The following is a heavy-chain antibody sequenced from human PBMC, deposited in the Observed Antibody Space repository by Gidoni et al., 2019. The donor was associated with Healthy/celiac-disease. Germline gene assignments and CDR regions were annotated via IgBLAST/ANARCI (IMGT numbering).Heavy chain of an antibody. D-gene: IGHD1-1*01. V-gene: IGHV4-34*12. CDR2: IIHSGST. CDR3: ARVGKRRRFDP. J-gene: IGHJ5*02. CDR1: GGSFNGHY. Sequence: YGGSFNGHYWSWIRQPSGKGLEWIGEIIHSGSTNYNPSLKSRVTISIDTSKNQFSLKLSSVTAADTAVYYCARVGKRRRFDPWGQGTLVTVSS.